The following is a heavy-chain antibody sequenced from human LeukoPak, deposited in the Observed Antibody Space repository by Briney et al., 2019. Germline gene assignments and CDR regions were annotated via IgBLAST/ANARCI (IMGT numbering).Heavy chain of an antibody. J-gene: IGHJ4*02. Sequence: SETLSLTCTISGVSISSYYWAWVRQPPGKGLEWIASISYSVTTYYNPSLKSRVTISVDTSKNQFSLNLSSVTAADTALYYCARHLRGATIYFDYWGQGTLVTVSS. V-gene: IGHV4-39*01. CDR3: ARHLRGATIYFDY. CDR2: ISYSVTT. D-gene: IGHD1-26*01. CDR1: GVSISSYY.